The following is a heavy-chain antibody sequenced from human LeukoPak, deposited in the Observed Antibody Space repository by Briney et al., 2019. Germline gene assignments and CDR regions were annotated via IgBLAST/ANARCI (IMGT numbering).Heavy chain of an antibody. Sequence: ASVKVSCKASGGTFSSYAISWVRQAPGQGLEWMGGIIPIFGTANYAQKFQGRVTITADESTSTAYMELSSLRSEDTAVYYCARAFIGVRGQQPSDYWGQGTLVTVSS. CDR2: IIPIFGTA. J-gene: IGHJ4*02. V-gene: IGHV1-69*13. D-gene: IGHD6-13*01. CDR1: GGTFSSYA. CDR3: ARAFIGVRGQQPSDY.